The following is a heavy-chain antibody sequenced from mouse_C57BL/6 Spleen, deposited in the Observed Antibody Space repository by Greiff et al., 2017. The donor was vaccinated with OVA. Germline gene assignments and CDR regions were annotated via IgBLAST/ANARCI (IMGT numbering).Heavy chain of an antibody. D-gene: IGHD2-2*01. CDR1: GYSFTGYY. J-gene: IGHJ2*01. CDR3: ARAPVYYGDDGYYFDY. Sequence: EVQLQESGPELVKPGASVKISCKASGYSFTGYYMNWVKQSPEKSLEWIGEINPSTGGTTYNQKFKAKATLTVDKSSSTAYMQLKSLTSEDSAVYYCARAPVYYGDDGYYFDYWGQGTTLTVSS. V-gene: IGHV1-42*01. CDR2: INPSTGGT.